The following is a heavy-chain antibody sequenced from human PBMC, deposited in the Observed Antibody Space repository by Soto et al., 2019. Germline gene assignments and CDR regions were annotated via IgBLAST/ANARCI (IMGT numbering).Heavy chain of an antibody. CDR3: AISTGYSSSWYEGYYYYYGMDV. CDR2: IYYSGST. Sequence: SETLSLTCTVSGGSISSYYWSWIRQPPGKGLEWIWYIYYSGSTNYNPSLKSRVTISVDTSKNQFSLKLSSVTAADTAVYYCAISTGYSSSWYEGYYYYYGMDVWGQGTTVTVSS. V-gene: IGHV4-59*01. D-gene: IGHD6-13*01. CDR1: GGSISSYY. J-gene: IGHJ6*02.